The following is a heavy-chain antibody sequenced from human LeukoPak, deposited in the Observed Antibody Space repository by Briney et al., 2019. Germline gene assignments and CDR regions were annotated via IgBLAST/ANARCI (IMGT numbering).Heavy chain of an antibody. Sequence: GGSLRLSCAASGFTFTNSGMHWVRQAPGRGLEWVAFIQFHGSDIFYADSVEGRFTISRDNSKNTLYLQMNSLRPEDTAVYYCAKDNPIEKVPGLGPGSWGQGTLVTVSS. J-gene: IGHJ5*02. CDR1: GFTFTNSG. CDR2: IQFHGSDI. V-gene: IGHV3-30*02. D-gene: IGHD2-2*01. CDR3: AKDNPIEKVPGLGPGS.